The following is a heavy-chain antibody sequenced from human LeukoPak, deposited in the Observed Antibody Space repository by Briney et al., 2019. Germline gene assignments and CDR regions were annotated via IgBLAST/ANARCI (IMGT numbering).Heavy chain of an antibody. CDR1: GGSISSSSYY. J-gene: IGHJ4*02. D-gene: IGHD3-10*01. CDR2: IYYSGST. V-gene: IGHV4-61*01. CDR3: ARERFGESYFDY. Sequence: SETLSLTCTVSGGSISSSSYYWGWIRQPPGKGLEWIGYIYYSGSTNYNPSLKSRVTISVDTSKNQFSLKLSSVTAADTAVYYCARERFGESYFDYWGQGTLVTVSS.